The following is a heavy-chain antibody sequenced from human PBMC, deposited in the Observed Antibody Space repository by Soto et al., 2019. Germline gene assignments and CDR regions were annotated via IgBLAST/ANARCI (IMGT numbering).Heavy chain of an antibody. CDR3: ARNILVGATNYFDY. V-gene: IGHV2-70*01. J-gene: IGHJ4*02. D-gene: IGHD1-26*01. Sequence: SGPTLVNPTPALTLTCTFSGFSLSTSGMCVSWIRQPPGKALEWLALIDWDDDKYYSTSLKTRLTISKDTSKNQVVLTMTNMDPVDTATHYCARNILVGATNYFDYWGQGTPVTVSS. CDR1: GFSLSTSGMC. CDR2: IDWDDDK.